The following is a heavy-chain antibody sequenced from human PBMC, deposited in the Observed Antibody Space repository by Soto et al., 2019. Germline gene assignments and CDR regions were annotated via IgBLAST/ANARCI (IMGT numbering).Heavy chain of an antibody. CDR2: ISYDGSNQ. J-gene: IGHJ6*02. Sequence: GGSMSLSCSSSGFTFSIYSIHWVRQAPGKGLEWVAVISYDGSNQYYADSVKGRFTISRDNSENTQYLQMNSLRPEDTALYFCARGRISQRCLDVWGQGTTVTVSS. CDR3: ARGRISQRCLDV. CDR1: GFTFSIYS. D-gene: IGHD4-17*01. V-gene: IGHV3-30-3*01.